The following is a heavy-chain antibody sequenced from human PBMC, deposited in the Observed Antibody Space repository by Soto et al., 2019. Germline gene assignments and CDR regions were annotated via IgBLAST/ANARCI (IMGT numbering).Heavy chain of an antibody. D-gene: IGHD2-15*01. Sequence: GASVKVSCKASGGTFSSYAISWVRQAPGQGLEWMGGIIPIFGTANYAQKFQGRVTITADESTSTAYMELSSLRSEDTAVYYCARDCGGSCYFGRRFDPWGQGTLVTVSS. CDR3: ARDCGGSCYFGRRFDP. CDR2: IIPIFGTA. CDR1: GGTFSSYA. V-gene: IGHV1-69*13. J-gene: IGHJ5*02.